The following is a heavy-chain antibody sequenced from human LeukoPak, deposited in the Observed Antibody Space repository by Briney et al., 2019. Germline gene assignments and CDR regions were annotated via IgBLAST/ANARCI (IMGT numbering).Heavy chain of an antibody. D-gene: IGHD3-3*01. V-gene: IGHV3-7*01. Sequence: GGSLRLSCAASGFTFSSYWMSWVRQAPGKGLEWVANIKEDGSEKYYVDSEKGRFAISRDNAKNSLYLQMNSLRAEDTAVYYCADGEGRPLNYWGRGILVTVSS. CDR2: IKEDGSEK. J-gene: IGHJ4*02. CDR3: ADGEGRPLNY. CDR1: GFTFSSYW.